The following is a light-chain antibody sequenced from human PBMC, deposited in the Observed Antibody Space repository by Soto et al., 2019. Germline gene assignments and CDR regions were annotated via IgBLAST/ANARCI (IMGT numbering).Light chain of an antibody. CDR3: QQRSNWPST. Sequence: EIVMTQSPATLSLSPGERATLSCRASQSVSSSYLSWYQEKPGQAPRLLIYGASITATGIPARFSGSGSGTDFTLTISSLEPEDFAVYYCQQRSNWPSTFGQGTRLEIK. V-gene: IGKV3D-7*01. CDR1: QSVSSSY. CDR2: GAS. J-gene: IGKJ5*01.